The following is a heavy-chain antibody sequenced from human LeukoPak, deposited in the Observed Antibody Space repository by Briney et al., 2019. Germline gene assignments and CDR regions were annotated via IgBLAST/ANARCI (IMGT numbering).Heavy chain of an antibody. J-gene: IGHJ4*02. D-gene: IGHD4-17*01. Sequence: SNTLSLTCTVSGYSISSGYYWGWIRQPPGKGLEWTGSIDHSGSTYYNPSLKGRITISVDTQKNQFALKLTAVTAPDTALYYCQRAGYGDSGFDYWGQGTLVTVSS. CDR3: QRAGYGDSGFDY. CDR1: GYSISSGYY. CDR2: IDHSGST. V-gene: IGHV4-38-2*02.